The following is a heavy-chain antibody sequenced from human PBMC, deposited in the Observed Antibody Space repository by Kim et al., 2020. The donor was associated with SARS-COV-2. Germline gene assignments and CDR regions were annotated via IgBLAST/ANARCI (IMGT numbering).Heavy chain of an antibody. J-gene: IGHJ5*02. CDR1: GFTFSSYS. V-gene: IGHV3-21*01. CDR3: ARDQQVMVPFDP. Sequence: GGSLRLSCAASGFTFSSYSMNWVRQAPGKGLEWVSSISSSSSYIYYADSVKGRFTISRDNAKNSLYLQMNSLRAEDTAVYYCARDQQVMVPFDPWGQGTLVTVSS. D-gene: IGHD2-15*01. CDR2: ISSSSSYI.